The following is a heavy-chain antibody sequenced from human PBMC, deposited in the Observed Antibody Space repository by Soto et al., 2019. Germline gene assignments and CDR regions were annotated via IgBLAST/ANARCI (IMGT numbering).Heavy chain of an antibody. V-gene: IGHV2-5*02. CDR2: IYWDDDK. D-gene: IGHD3-22*01. Sequence: QITLKESGPTLVKPTQTLTLTCTFSGFSLSTSGVAVGWIRQPPGKALEWLAFIYWDDDKRYSPSLKSRLTITKDTSKKQVVLTMTNMDPVDTATYYCAHKGGEYYYDSSGYSYFDYWGQGTLVTVSS. CDR1: GFSLSTSGVA. J-gene: IGHJ4*02. CDR3: AHKGGEYYYDSSGYSYFDY.